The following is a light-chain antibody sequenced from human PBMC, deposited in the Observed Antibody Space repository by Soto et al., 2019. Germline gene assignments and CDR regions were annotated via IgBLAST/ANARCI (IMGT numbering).Light chain of an antibody. CDR2: GAS. CDR1: QSVSSSY. J-gene: IGKJ4*01. V-gene: IGKV3-20*01. CDR3: QQYGSSPLT. Sequence: EIVLTQSPGTLSLSPGERATLSCRASQSVSSSYLAWYQQKPGQAPRLLIYGASSRATGIPDRFSGSGSGTDFPLTIIRPEPERFAVYYCQQYGSSPLTFGGGTKVEIK.